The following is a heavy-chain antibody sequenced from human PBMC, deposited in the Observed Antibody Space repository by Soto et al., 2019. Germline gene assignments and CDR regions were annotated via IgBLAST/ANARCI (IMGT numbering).Heavy chain of an antibody. CDR3: AKDRRAGGNYGFYSDF. J-gene: IGHJ4*02. CDR2: SSATGAGT. V-gene: IGHV3-23*01. Sequence: GGSLRLSCAASGFTFSSYGMTWVRQAPGKGLEWVSFSSATGAGTYYADSVKGRFTMSRDNSKNTLYLQMTSLRADDTSVYYCAKDRRAGGNYGFYSDFWGQGALVTVSS. CDR1: GFTFSSYG. D-gene: IGHD1-7*01.